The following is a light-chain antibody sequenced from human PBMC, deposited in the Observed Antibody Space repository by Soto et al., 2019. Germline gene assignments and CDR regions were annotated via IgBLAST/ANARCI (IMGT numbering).Light chain of an antibody. V-gene: IGLV2-14*03. J-gene: IGLJ2*01. CDR1: SSDVGGYNF. CDR3: TSYTTSSTVV. Sequence: QSALTQPASVSGSPGQSITISCTGTSSDVGGYNFVFWYQQHPGKAPKVMIYDVSDRPSGVSDRFSGSKSGNTASLTISGLQAEDEAHYYCTSYTTSSTVVFGGGTKVTVL. CDR2: DVS.